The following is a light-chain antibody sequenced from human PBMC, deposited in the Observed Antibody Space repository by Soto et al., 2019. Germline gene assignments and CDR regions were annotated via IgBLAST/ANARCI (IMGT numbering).Light chain of an antibody. Sequence: EIVMTQSPATLSVSPGERATLSCRASQSVSSYLAWYQQKPGLPPRLLISGASNRATGIPDRFSGSGSGTDFTLTISRLEPEDFAVYYCQHYARSVGTFGQGTRVEIK. CDR2: GAS. V-gene: IGKV3-20*01. CDR3: QHYARSVGT. J-gene: IGKJ1*01. CDR1: QSVSSY.